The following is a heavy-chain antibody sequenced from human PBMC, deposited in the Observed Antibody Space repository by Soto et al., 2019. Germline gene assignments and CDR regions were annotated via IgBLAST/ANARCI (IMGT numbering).Heavy chain of an antibody. V-gene: IGHV3-7*05. CDR2: IKQDGSEK. J-gene: IGHJ6*02. D-gene: IGHD3-3*01. Sequence: QPGGSLRLSCAASGFTFSSYWMSWVRQAPGKGLEWVANIKQDGSEKYYVDSVKGRFTISRDNAKNSLYLQMNSLRAEDTAVYYCARDMTIFGVVTNIHYYYYGMDVWGQGTTVTVSS. CDR3: ARDMTIFGVVTNIHYYYYGMDV. CDR1: GFTFSSYW.